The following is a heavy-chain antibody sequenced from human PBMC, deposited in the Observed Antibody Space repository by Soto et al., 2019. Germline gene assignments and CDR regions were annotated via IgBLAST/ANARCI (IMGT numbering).Heavy chain of an antibody. CDR3: AYSSTPFDS. Sequence: EVQLLESGGGLVQPGGSLRLSCAASGFTFSSYARSWVRQAPGKGLEWVLAISGSGGSTYYADSVKGRFTITRDNSKNTLYLQMNRLRAEDTAVYYCAYSSTPFDSWGKGTLVTVSS. CDR2: ISGSGGST. CDR1: GFTFSSYA. V-gene: IGHV3-23*01. D-gene: IGHD6-13*01. J-gene: IGHJ4*02.